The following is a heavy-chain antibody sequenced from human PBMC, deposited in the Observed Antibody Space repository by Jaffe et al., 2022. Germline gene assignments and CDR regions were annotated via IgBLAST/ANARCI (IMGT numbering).Heavy chain of an antibody. CDR2: INPNSGGT. CDR1: GYTFTGYY. Sequence: QVQLVQSGAEVKKPGASVKVSCKASGYTFTGYYMHWVRQAPGQGLEWMGWINPNSGGTNYAQKFQGRVTMTRDTSISTAYMELSRLRSDDTAVYYCARGIPRQLAVAGSYYFDYWGQGTLVTVSS. D-gene: IGHD6-19*01. J-gene: IGHJ4*02. CDR3: ARGIPRQLAVAGSYYFDY. V-gene: IGHV1-2*02.